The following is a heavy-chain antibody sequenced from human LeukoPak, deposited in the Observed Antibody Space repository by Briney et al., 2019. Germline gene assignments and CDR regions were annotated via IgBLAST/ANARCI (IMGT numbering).Heavy chain of an antibody. D-gene: IGHD2-2*01. Sequence: SVKVSCKASGGTFNNYAITWVRQAPGQGLEWMGGIIPVFGTTNYAQKFQDRVTITADESSTTAYMELSSLRSEDTAVYYCAREVPTVLLPTAMMGRFDPWGQGTLVTVSS. CDR2: IIPVFGTT. CDR3: AREVPTVLLPTAMMGRFDP. J-gene: IGHJ5*02. CDR1: GGTFNNYA. V-gene: IGHV1-69*01.